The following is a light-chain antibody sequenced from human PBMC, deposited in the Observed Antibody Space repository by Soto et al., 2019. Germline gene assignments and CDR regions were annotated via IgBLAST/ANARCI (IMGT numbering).Light chain of an antibody. J-gene: IGKJ5*01. V-gene: IGKV1-27*01. CDR2: AAS. CDR3: QQVNSFPST. CDR1: QDISNS. Sequence: DIQMTQSPSSLSASIGDRATITCRTSQDISNSLAWYQQKPGKAPKLLIFAASTLQSGVPSRFSGGGSGTDFTLTLSSLQPEDFATYYCQQVNSFPSTFGQGTRLEIK.